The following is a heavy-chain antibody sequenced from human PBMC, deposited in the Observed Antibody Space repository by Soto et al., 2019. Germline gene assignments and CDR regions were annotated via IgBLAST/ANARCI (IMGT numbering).Heavy chain of an antibody. Sequence: PGQFMQVLCKGFWYRFASYWVSRVLQRTRKGLEWMRRIDPSDSYTNYSPSFKGQVTISAYKAMSPAYLQGSSLKAPETAMYYCARLGEAAASAGYYCYGMDVWGQGTTVTVSS. J-gene: IGHJ6*01. V-gene: IGHV5-10-1*04. CDR3: ARLGEAAASAGYYCYGMDV. CDR2: IDPSDSYT. D-gene: IGHD3-16*01. CDR1: WYRFASYW.